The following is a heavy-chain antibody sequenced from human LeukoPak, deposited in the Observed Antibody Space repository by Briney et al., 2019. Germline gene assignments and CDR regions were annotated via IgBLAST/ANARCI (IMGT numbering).Heavy chain of an antibody. Sequence: GGSLRLSCAASGFTFSNYVMNWVRQAPGKGLEWVSAISGSSGNTYNADSVKGRFTISRDNSKNTLYLQMNSVRSEDTALYYCAKPSGSGVDYWGQGTRVTVSS. CDR1: GFTFSNYV. CDR3: AKPSGSGVDY. J-gene: IGHJ4*01. CDR2: ISGSSGNT. D-gene: IGHD1-26*01. V-gene: IGHV3-23*01.